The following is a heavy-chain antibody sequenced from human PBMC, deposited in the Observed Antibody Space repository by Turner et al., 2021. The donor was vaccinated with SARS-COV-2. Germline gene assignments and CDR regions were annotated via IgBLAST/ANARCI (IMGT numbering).Heavy chain of an antibody. V-gene: IGHV3-30*18. CDR1: GLTFSSYG. CDR3: AKDGAPFLLYFGEPTFYFDY. CDR2: ISYDGSNK. J-gene: IGHJ4*02. Sequence: VQLVESGGGVVQPGRSLRLPCAVAGLTFSSYGMHWVRQAPGKGLECVAVISYDGSNKYYADAVKGRFTISRDNSKNTLYLQMNSLRAEDTAVYYCAKDGAPFLLYFGEPTFYFDYWGQGTLVTVSS. D-gene: IGHD3-10*01.